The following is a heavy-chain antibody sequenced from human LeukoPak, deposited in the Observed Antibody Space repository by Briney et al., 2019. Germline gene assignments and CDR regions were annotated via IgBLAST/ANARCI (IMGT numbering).Heavy chain of an antibody. CDR2: IYHSGST. J-gene: IGHJ4*02. CDR1: GYSISSGYY. CDR3: ARDVRFGEFYFDY. V-gene: IGHV4-38-2*02. Sequence: NSSETLSLTCTVSGYSISSGYYWGWIRQPPGKGLEWIGSIYHSGSTYYNPSLKSRVTISVDTSKNQFSLKLSSVTAADTAVYYCARDVRFGEFYFDYWGQGTLVTVSS. D-gene: IGHD3-10*01.